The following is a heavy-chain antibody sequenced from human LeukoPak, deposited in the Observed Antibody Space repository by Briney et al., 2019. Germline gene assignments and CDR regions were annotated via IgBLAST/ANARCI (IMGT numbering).Heavy chain of an antibody. CDR3: AREAVVAPATVSYYGRVV. CDR2: IIPIFGTA. V-gene: IGHV1-69*13. Sequence: GASVKVSCKASGDTFSNYAFSWVRQAPGQGLEWMGGIIPIFGTANYAQIFQGRVTITADESTSTAYMELSSLASEDTAVYYCAREAVVAPATVSYYGRVVWGKGTTVTVSS. D-gene: IGHD2-15*01. CDR1: GDTFSNYA. J-gene: IGHJ6*04.